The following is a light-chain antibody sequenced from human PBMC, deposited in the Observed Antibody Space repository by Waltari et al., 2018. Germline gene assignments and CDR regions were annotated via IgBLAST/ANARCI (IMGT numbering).Light chain of an antibody. Sequence: QSALTQPASVSGSPGQSITISCTRTTNDVGSYNLVSWYQQHPGKAPKLMIYEGTKRPAGVSSRFSGSKYGNTASLTISGLLAEDEADYYCCSYAASNTVIFGGGTLLTVL. CDR1: TNDVGSYNL. V-gene: IGLV2-23*01. CDR2: EGT. J-gene: IGLJ2*01. CDR3: CSYAASNTVI.